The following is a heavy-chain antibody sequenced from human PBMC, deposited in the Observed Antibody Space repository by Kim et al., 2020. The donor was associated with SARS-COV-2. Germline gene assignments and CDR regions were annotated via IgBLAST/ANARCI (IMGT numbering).Heavy chain of an antibody. D-gene: IGHD4-17*01. CDR2: IYYRGST. J-gene: IGHJ4*02. Sequence: SETLSLTCSVSGGSISTSKYYWGWIRQSPGKGLEWIGSIYYRGSTYYNPSLKSRVTISADTSKSQFSLKLTSVTAADTAVYYCARSSTTVTSRFDFWGQG. CDR3: ARSSTTVTSRFDF. V-gene: IGHV4-39*01. CDR1: GGSISTSKYY.